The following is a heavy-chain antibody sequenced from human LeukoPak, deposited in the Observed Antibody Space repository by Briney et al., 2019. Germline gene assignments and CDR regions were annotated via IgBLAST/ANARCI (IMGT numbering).Heavy chain of an antibody. CDR3: ARHGTDGYNVPTYYFDY. CDR1: GGSISSYY. Sequence: SETLSLTCTVSGGSISSYYWSWIRQPPGKGLEWIGYIYYSGSINYNPSLKSRVTISVDTSKNQFSLKLSSVTAADTAVYYCARHGTDGYNVPTYYFDYWGQGTLVTVSS. CDR2: IYYSGSI. V-gene: IGHV4-59*08. D-gene: IGHD5-24*01. J-gene: IGHJ4*02.